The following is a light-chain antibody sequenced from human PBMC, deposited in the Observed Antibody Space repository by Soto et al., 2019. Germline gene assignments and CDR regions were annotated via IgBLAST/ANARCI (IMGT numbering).Light chain of an antibody. CDR3: CSYAGSYTLYV. Sequence: QSVLPQPRSVSGSPGQSVTISFTGTSSDVGVYNYVSWYQQHPGKAPKLMIYDVSNRPSGVPDRFSGSKSGNTASLTISGLQAEDEADYYCCSYAGSYTLYVFGTGTKVTVL. CDR1: SSDVGVYNY. J-gene: IGLJ1*01. CDR2: DVS. V-gene: IGLV2-11*01.